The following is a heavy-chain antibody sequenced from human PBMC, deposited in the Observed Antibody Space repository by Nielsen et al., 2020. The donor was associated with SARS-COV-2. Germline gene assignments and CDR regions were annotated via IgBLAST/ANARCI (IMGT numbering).Heavy chain of an antibody. CDR3: TRDFQPMIAAGSSGYYPWDY. J-gene: IGHJ4*02. CDR1: GFTFGDYA. CDR2: IRSKAYGGKT. D-gene: IGHD3-22*01. V-gene: IGHV3-49*03. Sequence: GGSLRLSCTASGFTFGDYAMSWFRQAPGKGLEWVGFIRSKAYGGKTAYAAYVKGRFTISRDDSKSIAYLQMNSLKTEDTAVYYCTRDFQPMIAAGSSGYYPWDYWGQGTLVTVSS.